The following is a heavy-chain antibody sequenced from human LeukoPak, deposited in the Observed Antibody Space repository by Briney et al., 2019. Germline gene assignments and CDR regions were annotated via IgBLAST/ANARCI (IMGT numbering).Heavy chain of an antibody. Sequence: GGSLRLSCAASGFTLSSYAMHWVRQAPGKGLEWVAVISYDGSNKYYADSVKGRFTTSRDNSKNTLYLQMNSLRAEDTAVYYCAKGSIQLVHFDYWGQGTLVTVSS. V-gene: IGHV3-30-3*01. CDR3: AKGSIQLVHFDY. D-gene: IGHD6-6*01. CDR1: GFTLSSYA. J-gene: IGHJ4*02. CDR2: ISYDGSNK.